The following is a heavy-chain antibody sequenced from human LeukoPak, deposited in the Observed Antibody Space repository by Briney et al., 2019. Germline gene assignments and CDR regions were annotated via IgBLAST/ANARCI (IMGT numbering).Heavy chain of an antibody. Sequence: SETLSLTCTVSGGSISSYYWSWIRQPPGKGLEWIGYIYYSGSTNYNPSLKGRVTISVDTSKNQFSLKLSSVTAADTAVYYCARIHRWIQGAFDIWGQGTMVTVSS. CDR1: GGSISSYY. CDR2: IYYSGST. D-gene: IGHD5-18*01. J-gene: IGHJ3*02. V-gene: IGHV4-59*01. CDR3: ARIHRWIQGAFDI.